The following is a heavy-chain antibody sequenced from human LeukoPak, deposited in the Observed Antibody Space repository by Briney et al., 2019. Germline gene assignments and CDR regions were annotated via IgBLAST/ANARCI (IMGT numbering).Heavy chain of an antibody. D-gene: IGHD6-19*01. V-gene: IGHV3-48*04. CDR2: ISSSSSTI. Sequence: PGGSLRLSCAASGFTFSDYSMNWVRQAPGKGLEWVSYISSSSSTIYYADSVKGRFTISRDNAKNSLYLQMNSLRAEDTAVYYCARDASVAVAGHGSPFDYWGQGTLVTVSS. CDR3: ARDASVAVAGHGSPFDY. J-gene: IGHJ4*02. CDR1: GFTFSDYS.